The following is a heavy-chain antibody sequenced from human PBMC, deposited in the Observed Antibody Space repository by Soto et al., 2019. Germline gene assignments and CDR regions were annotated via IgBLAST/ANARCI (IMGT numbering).Heavy chain of an antibody. CDR3: ARLYGLDAFDI. CDR1: GGSISSYY. J-gene: IGHJ3*02. V-gene: IGHV4-59*08. D-gene: IGHD3-16*02. Sequence: QVQLQESGPGLVKPSETLSLTCTVSGGSISSYYWSWIRQPPGKGLEWIGYIYYSGSTNYNHSLKSRVTISVDTSKNQFSLKLSSVTAADTAVYYCARLYGLDAFDIWGQGTMVTVSS. CDR2: IYYSGST.